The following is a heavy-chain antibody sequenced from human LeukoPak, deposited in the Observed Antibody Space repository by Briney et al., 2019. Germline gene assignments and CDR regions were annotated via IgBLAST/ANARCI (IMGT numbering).Heavy chain of an antibody. V-gene: IGHV4-39*01. Sequence: PSETLSLTCTVSGGSISSSSYYWGWIRQPPGKGLEWIGSIYYSGSTYYNPSLKSRVTISVDTSKNQFSLKLSSVTAADTAVYYCARLPYYDILTGYLYWFDPWGQGTLVTVSS. CDR1: GGSISSSSYY. D-gene: IGHD3-9*01. J-gene: IGHJ5*02. CDR3: ARLPYYDILTGYLYWFDP. CDR2: IYYSGST.